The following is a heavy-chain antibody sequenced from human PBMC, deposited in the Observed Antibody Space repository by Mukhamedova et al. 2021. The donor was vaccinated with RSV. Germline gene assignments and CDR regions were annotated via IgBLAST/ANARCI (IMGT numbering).Heavy chain of an antibody. CDR3: ARQYGSGSFDF. CDR2: IYPGDSDS. D-gene: IGHD3-10*01. Sequence: EYMGIIYPGDSDSRYSPSFQGQVTISADTSITTAYLQWSSLKASDTAIYYCARQYGSGSFDFWGQGTLVTVSS. V-gene: IGHV5-51*01. J-gene: IGHJ4*02.